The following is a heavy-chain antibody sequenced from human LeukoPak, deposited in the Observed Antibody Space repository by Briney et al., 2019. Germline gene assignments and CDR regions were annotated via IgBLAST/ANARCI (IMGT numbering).Heavy chain of an antibody. CDR2: ISYDGSNK. Sequence: GGSLRLSCAASGFTFSSYAMHWVRQAPGKGLEWVAVISYDGSNKYYADSVRGRFTISRDNSKNTLYLQMNSLRAEDTAVYYCAREHHDGSPENWGQGTMVTVSS. CDR1: GFTFSSYA. D-gene: IGHD3-16*01. CDR3: AREHHDGSPEN. J-gene: IGHJ3*01. V-gene: IGHV3-30-3*01.